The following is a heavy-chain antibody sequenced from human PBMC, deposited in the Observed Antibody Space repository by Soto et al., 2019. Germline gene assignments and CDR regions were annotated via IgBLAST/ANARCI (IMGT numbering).Heavy chain of an antibody. CDR1: GFSLSTSGVG. Sequence: QITLKESGPTLVKPTQTLTLTCTFSGFSLSTSGVGVAWIRQPPGMALEWLALIYWDDDKRYRPSLESRLTITQDTSKNQVVLTMTHMDSVATATYYCAYLPCSGGSCYWFSFSGMDVWGQGTTVTVSS. CDR3: AYLPCSGGSCYWFSFSGMDV. D-gene: IGHD2-15*01. V-gene: IGHV2-5*02. J-gene: IGHJ6*02. CDR2: IYWDDDK.